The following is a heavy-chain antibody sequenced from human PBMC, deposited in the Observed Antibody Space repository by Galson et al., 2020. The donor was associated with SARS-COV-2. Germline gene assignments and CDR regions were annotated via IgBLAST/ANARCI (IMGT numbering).Heavy chain of an antibody. CDR2: NTTYNGEQ. Sequence: ASVKVSCKASGYTFYSFGVSWVRQDPGQGLEWMGWNTTYNGEQKYAQKFQGRVTMTTDTSTNTAYLELRSLRYDDTAVYYCARASLDHWGQGTLVSVSS. J-gene: IGHJ4*02. CDR1: GYTFYSFG. CDR3: ARASLDH. V-gene: IGHV1-18*01.